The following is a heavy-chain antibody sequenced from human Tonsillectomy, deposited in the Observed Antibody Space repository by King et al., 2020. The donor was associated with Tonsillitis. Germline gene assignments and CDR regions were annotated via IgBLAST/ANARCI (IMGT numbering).Heavy chain of an antibody. V-gene: IGHV1-2*02. J-gene: IGHJ4*02. CDR3: ARVYYDILTGYYMQDY. CDR2: INPNSGGT. D-gene: IGHD3-9*01. Sequence: AQLVQSGAEVKKPGASVKVSCKASGYTFTGYYMHWVRQAPGQGLEWMGWINPNSGGTNYAQKFQGRVTMTRDTSISPAYMELSRLRSDDTAVYYCARVYYDILTGYYMQDYWGQGTLVTVSS. CDR1: GYTFTGYY.